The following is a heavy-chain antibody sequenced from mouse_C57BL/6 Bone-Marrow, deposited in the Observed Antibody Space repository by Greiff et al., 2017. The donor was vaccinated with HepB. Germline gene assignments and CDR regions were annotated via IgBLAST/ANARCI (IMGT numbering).Heavy chain of an antibody. CDR3: ARRPYGSPMDY. V-gene: IGHV1-7*01. D-gene: IGHD1-1*01. CDR1: GYTFTSYW. Sequence: VQRVESGAELAKPGASVKLSCKASGYTFTSYWMHWVKQRPGQGLEWIGYINPSSGYTKYNQKFKDKATLTADKSSSTAYMQLSSLTYEDSAVYYCARRPYGSPMDYWGQGTSVTVSS. J-gene: IGHJ4*01. CDR2: INPSSGYT.